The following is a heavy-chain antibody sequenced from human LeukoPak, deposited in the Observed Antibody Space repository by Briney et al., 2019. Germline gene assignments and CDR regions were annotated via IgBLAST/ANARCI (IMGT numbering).Heavy chain of an antibody. CDR2: INHSGST. D-gene: IGHD3-10*01. CDR1: GGSFSGYY. Sequence: SETLSLTCVVYGGSFSGYYWSWICQPPGKGLEWIGEINHSGSTNYNPSLKSRVTISVDTSKNQFSLKLSSVTAADTAVYYCARRGVRGVIALDYWGQGTLVTVSS. CDR3: ARRGVRGVIALDY. J-gene: IGHJ4*02. V-gene: IGHV4-34*01.